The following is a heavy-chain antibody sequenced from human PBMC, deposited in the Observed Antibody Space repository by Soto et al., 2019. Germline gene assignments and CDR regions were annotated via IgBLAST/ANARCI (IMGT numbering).Heavy chain of an antibody. CDR2: ISGSGGST. CDR3: AKDIVVVPAAMIGTLDFWSGYYQDY. D-gene: IGHD2-2*01. V-gene: IGHV3-23*01. CDR1: GFTFSSYA. J-gene: IGHJ4*02. Sequence: GGSLRLSCAASGFTFSSYAMSWVRQAPGKGLEWVSAISGSGGSTYYADSVKGRFTISRDNSKNTLYLQMNSLRAEDTAVYYCAKDIVVVPAAMIGTLDFWSGYYQDYWGQGTLVTVSS.